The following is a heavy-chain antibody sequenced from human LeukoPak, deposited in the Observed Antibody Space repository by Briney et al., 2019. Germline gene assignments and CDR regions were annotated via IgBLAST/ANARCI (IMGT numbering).Heavy chain of an antibody. CDR3: ARHGSIRGWFYP. CDR1: GGSISSYY. Sequence: SETLSLTCTVSGGSISSYYWSWIRQPPGKGLEWIGYIYYSGSTNYTNYNPSLKSRVTISVDTSKNQFSLKLSSVTAADTAVYYCARHGSIRGWFYPWGHGSPVTVSS. D-gene: IGHD6-13*01. V-gene: IGHV4-59*08. CDR2: IYYSGSTNYT. J-gene: IGHJ5*02.